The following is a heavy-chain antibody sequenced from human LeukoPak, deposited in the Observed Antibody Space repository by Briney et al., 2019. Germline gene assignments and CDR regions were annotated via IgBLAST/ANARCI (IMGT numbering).Heavy chain of an antibody. D-gene: IGHD1-14*01. CDR3: AGGINRSPLDFDY. Sequence: GGSLRLSCAASRFIFSSYHMHWVRQPPGKGLEWVSSISSSNSFIYYADSMKGRFTISRDNAKNSLYLQMNSLRAEDTAVYYWAGGINRSPLDFDYWGQGTWSPSPQ. J-gene: IGHJ4*02. CDR1: RFIFSSYH. CDR2: ISSSNSFI. V-gene: IGHV3-21*01.